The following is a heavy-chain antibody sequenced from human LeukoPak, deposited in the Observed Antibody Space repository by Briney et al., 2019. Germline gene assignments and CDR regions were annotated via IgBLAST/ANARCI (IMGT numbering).Heavy chain of an antibody. Sequence: GGSLRLSCAASGFTFSSYGMHWVRQAPGKGLEWVAVIWYDGSNKYYADSVKGRFTISRDNYKNTLYLKMNSMRAEDTAVYYCARDDDNYYYGMDVWGQGTTVTVSS. CDR1: GFTFSSYG. V-gene: IGHV3-33*01. CDR3: ARDDDNYYYGMDV. J-gene: IGHJ6*02. CDR2: IWYDGSNK.